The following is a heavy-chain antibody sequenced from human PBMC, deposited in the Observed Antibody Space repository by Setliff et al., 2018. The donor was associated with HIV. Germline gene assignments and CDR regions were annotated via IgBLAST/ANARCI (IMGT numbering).Heavy chain of an antibody. CDR2: IHYSGNT. V-gene: IGHV4-39*01. J-gene: IGHJ4*02. CDR3: TRLALGN. CDR1: GAPINNSTYY. D-gene: IGHD3-3*02. Sequence: SETLSLTCAVSGAPINNSTYYWGWIRQPSGKGLEWIGDIHYSGNTHYNPSLKSRVTISVDTSKNQFSLKLNSVSPTDTAVYYCTRLALGNWGQGTLVTVSS.